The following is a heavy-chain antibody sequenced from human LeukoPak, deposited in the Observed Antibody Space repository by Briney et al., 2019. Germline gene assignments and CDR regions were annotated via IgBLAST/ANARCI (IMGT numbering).Heavy chain of an antibody. D-gene: IGHD6-13*01. J-gene: IGHJ4*02. CDR1: GFTVSSNY. V-gene: IGHV3-66*01. CDR2: IYSGGST. CDR3: ARGSSWYALDY. Sequence: RGSLRLSCAASGFTVSSNYMSWVRQAPGKGLEWVSVIYSGGSTYYADSVKGRFTISRDNSKNTLYLQMNSLRAEDTAVYYCARGSSWYALDYWGQGTLVTVSS.